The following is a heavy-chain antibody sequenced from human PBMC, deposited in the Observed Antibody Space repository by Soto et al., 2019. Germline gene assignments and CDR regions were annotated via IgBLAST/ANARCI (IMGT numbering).Heavy chain of an antibody. D-gene: IGHD4-4*01. CDR1: GGSISSYY. V-gene: IGHV4-59*01. Sequence: QVQLQESGPGLVKPSETLSLTCTVSGGSISSYYWSWIRQPPGKGLEWIGYIYYSGSTNYNPSLKSRFTISVDTSKNQFSLKLSSVTAADTAVYYCARDLVTVTTGDYYYYGMDVWGQGTTVTVSS. CDR3: ARDLVTVTTGDYYYYGMDV. J-gene: IGHJ6*02. CDR2: IYYSGST.